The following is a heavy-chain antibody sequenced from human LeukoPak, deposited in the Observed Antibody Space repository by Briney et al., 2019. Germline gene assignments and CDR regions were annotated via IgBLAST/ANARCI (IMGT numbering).Heavy chain of an antibody. CDR1: GFTFSSYS. D-gene: IGHD3-10*01. V-gene: IGHV3-21*01. CDR3: ARVGMVRGVIIMSFDY. Sequence: GGSLRLSCAASGFTFSSYSMNWVRQAPGKGLEWVSSISSSSYIYYSDSVTGRFTISRDNAKKSLYLQMNSLRAEDTAVYYCARVGMVRGVIIMSFDYWGQGTLVTVSS. J-gene: IGHJ4*02. CDR2: ISSSSYI.